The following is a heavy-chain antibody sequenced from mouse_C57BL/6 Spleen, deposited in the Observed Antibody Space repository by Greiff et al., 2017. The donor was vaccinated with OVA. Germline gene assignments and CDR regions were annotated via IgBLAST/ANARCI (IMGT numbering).Heavy chain of an antibody. Sequence: QVQLQQSGAELVRPGTSVKMSCKASGYTFTNYWIGWAKQRPGHGLAWIGDIYPGGGCTNYNEKFKGQATRTAAKSDSTAYMQVSSLTSEDSAVYYCARSIFRGNYWYFDVWGTGTTVTVSS. CDR1: GYTFTNYW. V-gene: IGHV1-63*01. CDR2: IYPGGGCT. CDR3: ARSIFRGNYWYFDV. D-gene: IGHD1-1*02. J-gene: IGHJ1*03.